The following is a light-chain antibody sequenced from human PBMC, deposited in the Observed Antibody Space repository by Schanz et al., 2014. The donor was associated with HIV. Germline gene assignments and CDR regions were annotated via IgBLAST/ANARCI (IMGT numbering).Light chain of an antibody. CDR3: QHYDNSFRVT. CDR1: QSISSNY. V-gene: IGKV3-20*01. J-gene: IGKJ2*01. CDR2: GAS. Sequence: EIVLPQSPGTLSLSPGERATLSCRASQSISSNYLAWYQQKAGQPPRLLIYGASSGATGIPDRFSGSGSGTDFNLTISRLEPEDFAVYYCQHYDNSFRVTFGQGTKLEIK.